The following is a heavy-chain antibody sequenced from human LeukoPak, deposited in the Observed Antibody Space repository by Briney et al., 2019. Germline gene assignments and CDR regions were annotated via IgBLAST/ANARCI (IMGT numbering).Heavy chain of an antibody. CDR3: AKDNRYSSGWYDY. CDR2: ISGSGGRT. J-gene: IGHJ4*02. V-gene: IGHV3-23*01. Sequence: PGGSLRLSCAASGFTFSSYAMSWVRQAPGEGLEWVSAISGSGGRTYYADSVKGRFTISRDNSKNTLYLQMNSLRAEDTAVYYCAKDNRYSSGWYDYWGQGTLVTVSS. CDR1: GFTFSSYA. D-gene: IGHD6-19*01.